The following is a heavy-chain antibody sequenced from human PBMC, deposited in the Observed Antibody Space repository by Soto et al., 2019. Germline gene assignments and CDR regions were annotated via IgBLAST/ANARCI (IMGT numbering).Heavy chain of an antibody. Sequence: GGSLRLSCAASGFTFDDYAMHWVRQAPGKGLEWVSGISWNNGSIGYADSVKGRFTISRDNAKNSLYLQMKSLRAEDRALYDCAKDTRIAVAGRSSMDVWGQGTTVTGSS. V-gene: IGHV3-9*01. CDR3: AKDTRIAVAGRSSMDV. CDR1: GFTFDDYA. CDR2: ISWNNGSI. J-gene: IGHJ6*02. D-gene: IGHD6-19*01.